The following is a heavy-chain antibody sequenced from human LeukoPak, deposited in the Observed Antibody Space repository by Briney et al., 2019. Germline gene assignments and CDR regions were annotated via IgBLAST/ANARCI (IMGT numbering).Heavy chain of an antibody. CDR1: GFTFDDYA. V-gene: IGHV3-9*01. CDR2: ISWNSGSI. J-gene: IGHJ4*02. CDR3: AKVLARIAVAGAFDY. D-gene: IGHD6-19*01. Sequence: GGSLRLSCAASGFTFDDYAMHWVRHAPGKGLEWVSGISWNSGSIGYADSVKGRFSISRDNAKNSLYLQMNSLRAEDTAFYYCAKVLARIAVAGAFDYWGQGTLVTVSS.